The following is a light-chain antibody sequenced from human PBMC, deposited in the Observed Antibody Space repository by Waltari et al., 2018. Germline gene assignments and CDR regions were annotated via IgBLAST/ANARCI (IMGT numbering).Light chain of an antibody. CDR2: GAS. Sequence: DIVMTQSPDSLAVSLGARATINCKSSQSILFSSTNKSYLAWYQQKPGQSPKSVIYGASTRATGVPDRFSGSGSGTDFTLTISSLQAEDVAVYYCQQYYSKPRTFGQGTKVEIK. CDR1: QSILFSSTNKSY. J-gene: IGKJ1*01. V-gene: IGKV4-1*01. CDR3: QQYYSKPRT.